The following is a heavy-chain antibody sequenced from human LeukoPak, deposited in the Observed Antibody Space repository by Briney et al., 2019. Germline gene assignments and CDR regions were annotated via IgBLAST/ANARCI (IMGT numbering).Heavy chain of an antibody. CDR2: IYYSGST. Sequence: SETLSLTCTVSGGSISSYYWSWIRQPPGKGLEWIGYIYYSGSTNYNPSLKSRVTISVDTSKNQFSLKLSSVTAADTAVYYCAREKYSSGFGAFDIWGQGTMVTVSS. CDR1: GGSISSYY. CDR3: AREKYSSGFGAFDI. V-gene: IGHV4-59*12. D-gene: IGHD6-19*01. J-gene: IGHJ3*02.